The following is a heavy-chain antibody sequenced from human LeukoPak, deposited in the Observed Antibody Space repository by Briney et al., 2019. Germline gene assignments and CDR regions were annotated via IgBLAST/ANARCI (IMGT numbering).Heavy chain of an antibody. CDR1: AGSIGNYY. V-gene: IGHV4-4*07. CDR2: IYSSGNT. Sequence: SETLSLTCTVSAGSIGNYYWSWIRQPAGKGLERIGRIYSSGNTNYNPSLKSRVTMSVDTSKNQFSLKLNSLTAADTAVYYCARSVLDETYYMDVWGKGTSVTVSS. D-gene: IGHD3-16*01. CDR3: ARSVLDETYYMDV. J-gene: IGHJ6*03.